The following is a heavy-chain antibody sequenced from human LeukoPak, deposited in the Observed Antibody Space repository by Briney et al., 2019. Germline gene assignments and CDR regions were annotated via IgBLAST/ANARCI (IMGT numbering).Heavy chain of an antibody. D-gene: IGHD3-3*01. CDR2: INHSGST. CDR3: ARVLRPFTIFGVVFKSIDYFDY. J-gene: IGHJ4*02. Sequence: SETLSLTCAVYGGSFSDYYWSWIRQPPGKRLEWIGEINHSGSTNYNPSLKSRVTISVDTSKNQFSLKLSSVTAADTAVYYCARVLRPFTIFGVVFKSIDYFDYWGQGTLVTVSS. V-gene: IGHV4-34*01. CDR1: GGSFSDYY.